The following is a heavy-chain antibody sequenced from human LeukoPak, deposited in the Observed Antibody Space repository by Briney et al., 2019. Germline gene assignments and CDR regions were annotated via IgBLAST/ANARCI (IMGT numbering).Heavy chain of an antibody. D-gene: IGHD3-10*01. CDR1: GFAFSSYA. J-gene: IGHJ4*02. V-gene: IGHV3-23*01. CDR3: AKYYYGSGSFFFDY. CDR2: ISGVGDTT. Sequence: HAGGSLRLSCAASGFAFSSYAMSWVRQAPGKGLEWVSAISGVGDTTYYADSVKGRFTISRDNSKNTLYLQMNSLGAGDTAVYYCAKYYYGSGSFFFDYWGQGTLVTVSS.